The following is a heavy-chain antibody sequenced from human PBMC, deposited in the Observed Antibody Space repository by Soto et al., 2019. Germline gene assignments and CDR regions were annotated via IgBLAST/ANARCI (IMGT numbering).Heavy chain of an antibody. D-gene: IGHD6-13*01. CDR3: ASWGNGIAAAGSDAFDI. J-gene: IGHJ3*02. CDR1: GGTFSSYT. CDR2: IIPILGIA. Sequence: ASVKVSCKASGGTFSSYTISWVRQAPGQGLEWMGRIIPILGIANYAQKFQGRVTITADKSTSTAYMELSSLRSEDTAVYYCASWGNGIAAAGSDAFDIWGQGTMVTVSS. V-gene: IGHV1-69*02.